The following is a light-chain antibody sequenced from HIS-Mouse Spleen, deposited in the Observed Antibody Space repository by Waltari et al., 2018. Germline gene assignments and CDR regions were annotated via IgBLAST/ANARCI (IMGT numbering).Light chain of an antibody. Sequence: QSVLTQPPSASGTPGQRVTIPCSGSSSNLGRNTATWYQQLPGTAPKPLIYSNNQRPSGFPDRFSGSKSGTSASLAISGLQSEDEADYYCAAWDDSLNGPVFGGGTKLTVL. CDR2: SNN. J-gene: IGLJ3*02. V-gene: IGLV1-44*01. CDR3: AAWDDSLNGPV. CDR1: SSNLGRNT.